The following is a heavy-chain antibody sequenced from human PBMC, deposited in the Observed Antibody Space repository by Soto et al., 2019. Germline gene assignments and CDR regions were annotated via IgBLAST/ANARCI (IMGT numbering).Heavy chain of an antibody. CDR1: GYSFTSYW. J-gene: IGHJ6*02. CDR2: IYPGDSDT. D-gene: IGHD5-18*01. V-gene: IGHV5-51*01. Sequence: GESLKICCKGSGYSFTSYWIGWVRQMPGKGLEWMGIIYPGDSDTRYSPSFQGQVTISADKSISTAYLQWSSLKASDTAMYYCARVDTAMVPNYYYGMDVWGQGTTVTVSS. CDR3: ARVDTAMVPNYYYGMDV.